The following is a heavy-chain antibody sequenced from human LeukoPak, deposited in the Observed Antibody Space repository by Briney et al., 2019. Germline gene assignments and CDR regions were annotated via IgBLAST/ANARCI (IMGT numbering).Heavy chain of an antibody. CDR2: LYSDGNT. CDR3: ARGVEPLAANTLAY. Sequence: RGGSLRLSCAASGFTVITNDMTWVRQAPGKGLEWVSVLYSDGNTKYADSVQGRFTFSRDNSKNTLYLEMNSLSPDDTAVYYCARGVEPLAANTLAYWGQGTLAIVSS. J-gene: IGHJ4*02. V-gene: IGHV3-53*01. D-gene: IGHD1-14*01. CDR1: GFTVITND.